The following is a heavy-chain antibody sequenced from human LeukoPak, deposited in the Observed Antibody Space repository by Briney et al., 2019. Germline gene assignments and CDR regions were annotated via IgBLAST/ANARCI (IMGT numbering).Heavy chain of an antibody. CDR1: GFNFSSYS. J-gene: IGHJ4*02. V-gene: IGHV3-48*01. CDR2: ITGSSRAI. D-gene: IGHD6-6*01. CDR3: ARHLVWGGSSSSLGY. Sequence: GGSLRLSCEGSGFNFSSYSMNWVRQAPGKGLEWVSFITGSSRAIYYADSVKGQFIISRDNAKNSVYMQLNSLRAEDTAIYYCARHLVWGGSSSSLGYWGQGTLVTVSS.